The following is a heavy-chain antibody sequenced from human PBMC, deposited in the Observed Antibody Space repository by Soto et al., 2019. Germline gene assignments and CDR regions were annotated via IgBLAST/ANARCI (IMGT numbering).Heavy chain of an antibody. D-gene: IGHD2-15*01. J-gene: IGHJ6*02. CDR2: IYYSGNT. Sequence: QVQLQESGPGLVETSQTLSLICTVSGGSISSGGYYWSWIRQHPGKGLVWIAYIYYSGNTFYNPSLQSRVTISVDTSKNQFSLKLSSVTAADTAVYYCARVVVTASYYYYAMDVWGQGTTVTVSS. CDR1: GGSISSGGYY. V-gene: IGHV4-31*03. CDR3: ARVVVTASYYYYAMDV.